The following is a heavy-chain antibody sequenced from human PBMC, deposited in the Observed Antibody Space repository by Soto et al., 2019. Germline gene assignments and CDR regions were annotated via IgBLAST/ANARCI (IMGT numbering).Heavy chain of an antibody. J-gene: IGHJ6*02. CDR1: GFTFSSYG. CDR3: ARNSPGGYCSSTSCRPSYGMDV. CDR2: IWYDGSNK. D-gene: IGHD2-2*01. Sequence: GGSLRLSCAASGFTFSSYGMHWVRQAPGKGLEWVAVIWYDGSNKYYADPVEGRFTISRDNSKNTLYLQMNSLRAEDTAVYYCARNSPGGYCSSTSCRPSYGMDVWGQGTTVTVSS. V-gene: IGHV3-33*01.